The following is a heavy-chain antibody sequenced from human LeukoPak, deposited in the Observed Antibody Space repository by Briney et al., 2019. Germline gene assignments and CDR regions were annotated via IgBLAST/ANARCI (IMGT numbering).Heavy chain of an antibody. CDR2: ISSSSSTI. Sequence: GGSLRLSCAVSGFTFSSYSMNWVRQAPGKGLEWVSYISSSSSTIHYADSVKGRFTISRDNAKKSLYLQMNSLRVEDTAVYYCARDRLQDSGSYYEKPWSFDPWGRGTLVTVSS. CDR3: ARDRLQDSGSYYEKPWSFDP. D-gene: IGHD1-26*01. J-gene: IGHJ5*02. CDR1: GFTFSSYS. V-gene: IGHV3-48*04.